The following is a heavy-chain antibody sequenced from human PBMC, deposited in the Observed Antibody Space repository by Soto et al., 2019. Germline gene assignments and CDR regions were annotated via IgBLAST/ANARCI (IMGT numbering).Heavy chain of an antibody. V-gene: IGHV1-18*01. D-gene: IGHD3-16*01. CDR1: GYTFTNFG. CDR3: ARGGTPIVY. Sequence: QVQLVQSGAEVKKPGASVKVSCKASGYTFTNFGIGSERQSRGQGLEWLGWISAYNGNTSYAHKFQGRVTMTTDTSTTTAFMEVRSQGFDDTAVYYCARGGTPIVYWGQGTLVTVSS. J-gene: IGHJ4*02. CDR2: ISAYNGNT.